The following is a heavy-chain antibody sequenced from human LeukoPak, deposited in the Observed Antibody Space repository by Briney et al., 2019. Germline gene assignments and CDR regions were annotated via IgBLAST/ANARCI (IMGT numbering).Heavy chain of an antibody. V-gene: IGHV3-15*01. CDR3: TTGWFDP. CDR1: GFTFTNAW. CDR2: IKRKTEGGTT. Sequence: GGSLRLSCAASGFTFTNAWMSWVRQAPGKGLEWVGRIKRKTEGGTTDYAAPVKGRFTISRDDSESTLYLQMNSLKIGDTAVYYCTTGWFDPWGQGTLVTVSS. J-gene: IGHJ5*02.